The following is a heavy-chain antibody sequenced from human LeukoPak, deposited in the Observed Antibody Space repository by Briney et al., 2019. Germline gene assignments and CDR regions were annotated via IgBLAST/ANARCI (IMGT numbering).Heavy chain of an antibody. CDR3: AREGVTTVTYYYYYYYMDV. CDR2: ISSSVSTI. V-gene: IGHV3-11*04. CDR1: GFTFSDYY. D-gene: IGHD4-17*01. J-gene: IGHJ6*03. Sequence: GGSLRLSCTTSGFTFSDYYMSWIRQAPGKGLEWVSYISSSVSTIYYTDSVKGRFTISRDNAKNSLYLQMNSLRAEDTAVYYCAREGVTTVTYYYYYYYMDVWGKGTTVTVSS.